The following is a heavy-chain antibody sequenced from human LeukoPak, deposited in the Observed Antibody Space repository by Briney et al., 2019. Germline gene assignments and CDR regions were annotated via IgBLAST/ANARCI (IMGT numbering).Heavy chain of an antibody. D-gene: IGHD3-10*01. V-gene: IGHV4-31*03. CDR2: IYYSGST. CDR3: ARDQEGSGTDY. Sequence: PSQTLSLTCTVSGGSISSGDYYWSWIRQHPGKGLEWIGYIYYSGSTYYNPSLKSRVTISLDTSKNQFSLKLSSVTAADTAVYYCARDQEGSGTDYWGQGTLVTVSS. J-gene: IGHJ4*02. CDR1: GGSISSGDYY.